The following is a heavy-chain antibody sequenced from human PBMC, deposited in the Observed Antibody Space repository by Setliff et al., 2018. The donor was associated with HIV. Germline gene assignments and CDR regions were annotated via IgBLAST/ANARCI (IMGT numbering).Heavy chain of an antibody. CDR2: IRYDDTYK. CDR1: AFTFSSYG. CDR3: ARPTNIDTLYYGSQTFYMYYYGLDV. D-gene: IGHD1-26*01. J-gene: IGHJ6*02. Sequence: PGGSLRLSCAASAFTFSSYGMHWVRQAPGKGLEWVAFIRYDDTYKFYADSVKGRFTISRDNAKNSLYLQMNSLRADDTAVYFCARPTNIDTLYYGSQTFYMYYYGLDVWGQGTTVTVLL. V-gene: IGHV3-30*02.